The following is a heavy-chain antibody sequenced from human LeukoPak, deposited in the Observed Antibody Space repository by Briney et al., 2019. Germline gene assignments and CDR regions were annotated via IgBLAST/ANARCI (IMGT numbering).Heavy chain of an antibody. V-gene: IGHV5-51*01. Sequence: PGGSLRLSCTASGFTFSSYWMSWVRQAPGKGLEWMGIIYPGDSDTRYSPSFQGQVTISADRSISTAYLQWSSLKASDTAIYYCARSEYSGYEGASWGQGTLVTVSS. CDR2: IYPGDSDT. D-gene: IGHD5-12*01. CDR1: GFTFSSYW. CDR3: ARSEYSGYEGAS. J-gene: IGHJ5*02.